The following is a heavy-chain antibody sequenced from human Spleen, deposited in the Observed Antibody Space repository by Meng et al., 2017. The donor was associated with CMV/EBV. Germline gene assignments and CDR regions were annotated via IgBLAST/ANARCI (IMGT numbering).Heavy chain of an antibody. V-gene: IGHV1-18*01. CDR3: ARDQQLIPAEYFQH. J-gene: IGHJ1*01. CDR1: GYSFTGYG. Sequence: SGYSFTGYGISWVRQAPGQGPEWMGWTSGYNGNTIYAQKFQGRVTMTTDTSTSTAYLELRSLRSDDTAVYYCARDQQLIPAEYFQHWGPGTLVTVSS. CDR2: TSGYNGNT. D-gene: IGHD6-13*01.